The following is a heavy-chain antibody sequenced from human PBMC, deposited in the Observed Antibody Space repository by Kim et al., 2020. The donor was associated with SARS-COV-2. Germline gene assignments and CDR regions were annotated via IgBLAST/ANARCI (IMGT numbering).Heavy chain of an antibody. Sequence: SETLSLTCTVSGGSISSGGYYWSWIRQHPGKGLEWIGYIYYSGSTYYNPSLKSRVTISVDTSKNQFSLKLSSVTAADTAVYYCARGGPHILTGYASDYWGQGTLVTVSS. J-gene: IGHJ4*02. D-gene: IGHD3-9*01. V-gene: IGHV4-31*03. CDR2: IYYSGST. CDR3: ARGGPHILTGYASDY. CDR1: GGSISSGGYY.